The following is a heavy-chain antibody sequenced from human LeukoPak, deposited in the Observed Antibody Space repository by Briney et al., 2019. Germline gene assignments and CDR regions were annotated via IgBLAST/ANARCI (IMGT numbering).Heavy chain of an antibody. J-gene: IGHJ1*01. CDR1: GYTFTGYY. CDR2: INPNSGGT. CDR3: ARDDYYDSSGYSFQH. V-gene: IGHV1-2*02. D-gene: IGHD3-22*01. Sequence: GASVKVSCKASGYTFTGYYMHWVRQAPGQGLEWMGWINPNSGGTNYAQKFQGRVTMTRDTSISTAYMELSRLRSDDTAVYYCARDDYYDSSGYSFQHWGQGTLVTVSS.